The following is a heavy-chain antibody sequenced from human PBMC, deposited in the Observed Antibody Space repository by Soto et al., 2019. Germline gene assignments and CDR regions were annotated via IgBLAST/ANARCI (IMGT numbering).Heavy chain of an antibody. CDR2: IYSIGNT. J-gene: IGHJ4*02. CDR3: ARDVRFGRPHLS. CDR1: GASIRSGAY. Sequence: PSETLSLTCTVSGASIRSGAYWGWIRQPPGKGLEWIGSIYSIGNTYYNPSLKSGVTISADTSKNQFSLNLISVTAADTAVYYCARDVRFGRPHLSWGQRTLDTGSS. D-gene: IGHD3-10*01. V-gene: IGHV4-38-2*02.